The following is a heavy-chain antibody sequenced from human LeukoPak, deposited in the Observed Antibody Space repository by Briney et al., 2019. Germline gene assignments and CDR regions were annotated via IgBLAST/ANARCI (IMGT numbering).Heavy chain of an antibody. CDR3: ARLYSSRMFDY. J-gene: IGHJ4*02. CDR2: LSYDGSNK. V-gene: IGHV3-30-3*01. Sequence: GGSLRLSCAASGFTFSSYAMHWVRQAPGKGLEWVAVLSYDGSNKYYADSVKGRFTISRDNSKNTLYLQMNSLRAEDTAVYYCARLYSSRMFDYWGQGTLVTVSS. CDR1: GFTFSSYA. D-gene: IGHD6-13*01.